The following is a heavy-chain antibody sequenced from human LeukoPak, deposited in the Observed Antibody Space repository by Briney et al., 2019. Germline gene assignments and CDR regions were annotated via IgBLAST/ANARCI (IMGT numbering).Heavy chain of an antibody. CDR2: ISAYNGNT. CDR3: ARVRLLGVVIPLIDY. D-gene: IGHD3-3*01. V-gene: IGHV1-18*01. CDR1: GYTFTSYG. J-gene: IGHJ4*02. Sequence: ASVTVSCKASGYTFTSYGISWVRQAPGQGLEWMGWISAYNGNTNYAQKLQGRVTMTTDTSTSTAYMELRSLRSDDTAVYYCARVRLLGVVIPLIDYWGQGTLVTVSS.